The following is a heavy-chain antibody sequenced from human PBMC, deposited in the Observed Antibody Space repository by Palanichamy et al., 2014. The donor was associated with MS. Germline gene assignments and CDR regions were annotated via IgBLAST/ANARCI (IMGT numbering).Heavy chain of an antibody. CDR1: GYPFTSYY. J-gene: IGHJ4*02. CDR3: ARATVDYIWGTYRQPADY. D-gene: IGHD3-16*02. V-gene: IGHV1-18*01. Sequence: VKTPGASVKVACRAYGYPFTSYYVNWVRKAPGQGLEWLGWISAYNGKTDYSRRLQGRLTLTTDTSTTTAYMELRSLRSDDAAVYYCARATVDYIWGTYRQPADYWGQGTLVTVSS. CDR2: ISAYNGKT.